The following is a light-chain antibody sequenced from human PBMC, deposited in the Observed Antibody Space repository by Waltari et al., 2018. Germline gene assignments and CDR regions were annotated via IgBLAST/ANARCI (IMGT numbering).Light chain of an antibody. V-gene: IGLV1-47*01. CDR1: GSNIGSNY. CDR3: TSWDDSLNAWV. J-gene: IGLJ3*02. CDR2: RNA. Sequence: QSVLTQPPSASGTPGQTVSVSCSGSGSNIGSNYAYWYQHVPGTAPQLLIYRNAQRTAGVPDLLSGSKSVTSASLAISGLRSEDEADYFCTSWDDSLNAWVFGGGTKLTV.